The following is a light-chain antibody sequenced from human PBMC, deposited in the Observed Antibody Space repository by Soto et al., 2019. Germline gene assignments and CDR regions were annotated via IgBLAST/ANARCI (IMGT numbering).Light chain of an antibody. V-gene: IGLV1-40*01. CDR2: GNS. CDR3: QSYDSSLSGVV. CDR1: SSNIGAGYD. Sequence: QSVLTQPPSVSGAPGQRVTISCTGSSSNIGAGYDVHWYQQLPGTAPNLLIYGNSNRPSGVPDRFSGSKSGTSASLAITGLQAEAEADYYCQSYDSSLSGVVFGGGTKLTVL. J-gene: IGLJ2*01.